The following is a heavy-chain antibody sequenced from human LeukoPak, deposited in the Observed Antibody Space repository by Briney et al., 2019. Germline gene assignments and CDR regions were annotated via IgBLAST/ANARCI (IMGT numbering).Heavy chain of an antibody. Sequence: SETLSLTCSVSGGSITSSSYYWSWIRQPPGKGLEWIGYIYYSGSTNYNPSLKSRVTISVDTSKNQFSLKLSSVTAADTAVYYCARGAGSALMVYAISPWFDPWGQGTLVTVSS. CDR3: ARGAGSALMVYAISPWFDP. CDR2: IYYSGST. D-gene: IGHD2-8*01. V-gene: IGHV4-61*01. CDR1: GGSITSSSYY. J-gene: IGHJ5*02.